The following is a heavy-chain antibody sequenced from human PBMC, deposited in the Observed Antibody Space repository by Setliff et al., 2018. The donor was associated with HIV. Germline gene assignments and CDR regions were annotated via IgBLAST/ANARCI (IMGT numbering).Heavy chain of an antibody. CDR1: GFSLSSRVG. D-gene: IGHD3-22*01. CDR2: IYGDDDK. Sequence: SGPTLVNPTQTLTLTCTLSGFSLSSRVGVGWIRQPPGKALEWLALIYGDDDKRYSPSLKNRLAITKDTSKNQVVLTMTNMDPVDTATYYCAHRVTDPVPYYDSSGYFDYWGQGTLVTVSS. J-gene: IGHJ4*02. CDR3: AHRVTDPVPYYDSSGYFDY. V-gene: IGHV2-5*02.